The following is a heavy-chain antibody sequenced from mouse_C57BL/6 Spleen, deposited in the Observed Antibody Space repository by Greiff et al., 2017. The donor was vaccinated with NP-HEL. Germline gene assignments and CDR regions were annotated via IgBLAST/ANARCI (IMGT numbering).Heavy chain of an antibody. V-gene: IGHV1-15*01. CDR3: TRPGYYVWFAY. CDR2: IDPETGGT. J-gene: IGHJ3*01. D-gene: IGHD2-3*01. CDR1: GYTFTDYE. Sequence: QVQLQQSGAELVRPGASVTLSCKASGYTFTDYEMHWVKQTPVHGLEWIGAIDPETGGTAYNQKFKGKSILTADKPSSTAYMELRSLTSEDSAVYYCTRPGYYVWFAYWGQGTLVTVSA.